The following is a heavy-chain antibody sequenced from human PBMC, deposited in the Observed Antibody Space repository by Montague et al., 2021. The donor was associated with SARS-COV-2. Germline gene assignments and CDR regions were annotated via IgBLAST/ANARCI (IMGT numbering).Heavy chain of an antibody. CDR3: ARHSGGSEVAGLDY. J-gene: IGHJ4*02. CDR2: FYFGGKX. D-gene: IGHD6-19*01. Sequence: SETLSLTCSDSGNSLSNSRYFWGWIRQPPRKGLEWIGSFYFGGKXLYNSSLESRVTISVDTSKNQFSLQLSSVTAPDTAVYYCARHSGGSEVAGLDYWGQGILVTVSS. CDR1: GNSLSNSRYF. V-gene: IGHV4-39*01.